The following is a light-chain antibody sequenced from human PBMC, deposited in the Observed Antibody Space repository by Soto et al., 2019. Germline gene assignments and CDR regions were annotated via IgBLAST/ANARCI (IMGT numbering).Light chain of an antibody. CDR3: QSYDSSLSGSNV. CDR1: SSNIGAGYD. CDR2: ANS. J-gene: IGLJ1*01. Sequence: QSALTQPPSVSGAPGQRVTISCTGSSSNIGAGYDVHWYQQLPGTAPKLLIYANSIRPSGIPDRFSGSKSGTSASLAITGLQAEDEADYYCQSYDSSLSGSNVFGTGTKLTVL. V-gene: IGLV1-40*01.